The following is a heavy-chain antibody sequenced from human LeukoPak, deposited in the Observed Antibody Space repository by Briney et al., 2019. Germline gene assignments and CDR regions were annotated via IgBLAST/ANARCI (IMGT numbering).Heavy chain of an antibody. J-gene: IGHJ6*03. D-gene: IGHD2-2*01. CDR2: IIPIFGTA. V-gene: IGHV1-69*01. CDR1: GGTFSSYA. Sequence: ASVKVSCKASGGTFSSYAISWVRQAPGQGLEWMGGIIPIFGTANYAQKFQGRVTITADESTSTAYMELSSLRSEDTAVYYCARRTVVAPAVSHWDYYYYYYMDVWGKGTTVTVSS. CDR3: ARRTVVAPAVSHWDYYYYYYMDV.